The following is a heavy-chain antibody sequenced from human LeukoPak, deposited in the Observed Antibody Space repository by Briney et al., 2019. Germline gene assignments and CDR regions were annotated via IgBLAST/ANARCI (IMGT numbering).Heavy chain of an antibody. CDR3: ARSGSQFGELYY. D-gene: IGHD3-10*01. J-gene: IGHJ4*02. CDR1: GGSISSGGYS. CDR2: IYHSGST. Sequence: SQTLSLTCAVSGGSISSGGYSWSWIRQPPGKGLEWIGYIYHSGSTYYNPSLKSRVTISVDRSKNQFSLKLSSVTAADTAVYYCARSGSQFGELYYWGQGTLVTVSS. V-gene: IGHV4-30-2*01.